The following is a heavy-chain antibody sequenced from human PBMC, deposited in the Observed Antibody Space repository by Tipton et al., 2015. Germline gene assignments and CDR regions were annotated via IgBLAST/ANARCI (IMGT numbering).Heavy chain of an antibody. CDR3: VRGGAVSGQRTPFDY. CDR2: INPRGGTI. V-gene: IGHV1-46*03. J-gene: IGHJ4*02. CDR1: GYTVITYN. D-gene: IGHD1-26*01. Sequence: QTGAEVKKPGASVRVSCKASGYTVITYNMHWVRQAPGQGLEWMGFINPRGGTITNTQSFQGRVTLTRDTSTSTVYMELTSLRSEDTAMYYCVRGGAVSGQRTPFDYWGQGTLVTVSS.